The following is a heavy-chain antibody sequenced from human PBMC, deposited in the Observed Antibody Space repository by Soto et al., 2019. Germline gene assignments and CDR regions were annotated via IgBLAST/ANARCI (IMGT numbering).Heavy chain of an antibody. V-gene: IGHV1-69*13. CDR2: IIPIFGTA. D-gene: IGHD7-27*01. CDR1: GGTFSSYA. CDR3: ASPNWGPLNYYYYYYMDV. J-gene: IGHJ6*03. Sequence: ASVKVSCKASGGTFSSYAISWVRQAPGQGLEWMGGIIPIFGTANYAQKFQGRVTITADESTSTAYMELSSLRSEDTAVYYCASPNWGPLNYYYYYYMDVWGKGTTVTVSS.